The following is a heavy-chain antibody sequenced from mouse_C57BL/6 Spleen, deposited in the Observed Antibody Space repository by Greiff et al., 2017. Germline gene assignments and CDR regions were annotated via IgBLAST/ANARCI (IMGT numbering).Heavy chain of an antibody. CDR2: ISYDGSN. Sequence: ESGPGLVKPSQSLSLTCSVTGYSITSGYYWNWIRQFPGNKLEWMGYISYDGSNNYNPSLKNRISITRDTSKNQFFLKLNSVTTEDTATYYCARRGSSPYWYFDVWGTGTTVTVSS. J-gene: IGHJ1*03. V-gene: IGHV3-6*01. CDR1: GYSITSGYY. D-gene: IGHD1-1*01. CDR3: ARRGSSPYWYFDV.